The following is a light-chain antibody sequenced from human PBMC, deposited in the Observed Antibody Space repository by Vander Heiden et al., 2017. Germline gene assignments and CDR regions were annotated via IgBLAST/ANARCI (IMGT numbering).Light chain of an antibody. CDR3: AALDDILSGRV. V-gene: IGLV1-47*02. CDR1: SSNIGINY. Sequence: VTISCSGSSSNIGINYVFWYQQLTGTAHKLLIYDNTHRPSGVPERFSCSKSGTSASLAFSGLRSDDEADYYCAALDDILSGRVFGGGTKLTVL. J-gene: IGLJ3*02. CDR2: DNT.